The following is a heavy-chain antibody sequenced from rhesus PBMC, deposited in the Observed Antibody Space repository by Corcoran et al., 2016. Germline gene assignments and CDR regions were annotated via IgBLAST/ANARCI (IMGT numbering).Heavy chain of an antibody. CDR3: ARGYSSSA. V-gene: IGHV4-173*01. CDR1: GASISSNW. Sequence: QLQLQESGPGLVKPSETLSLTCAVSGASISSNWWSWIRQPPGKGLEGLGCISGSGGRTSYTPSLRSRFTISTDTSKNQLSLTPISVTAADTAVYYCARGYSSSAWGQGVLVTVSS. D-gene: IGHD6-43*01. J-gene: IGHJ4*01. CDR2: ISGSGGRT.